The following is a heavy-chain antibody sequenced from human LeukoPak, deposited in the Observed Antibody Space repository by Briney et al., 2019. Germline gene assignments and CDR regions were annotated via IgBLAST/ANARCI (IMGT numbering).Heavy chain of an antibody. CDR3: ARARASYYDILTGSSIDY. J-gene: IGHJ4*02. V-gene: IGHV4-61*01. CDR1: GGSVCSGSYY. D-gene: IGHD3-9*01. Sequence: SETLSLTCAVSGGSVCSGSYYWSWIRQPPGKGLEWIGYIYYSGSTNYNPSLKSRVTISVDTSKNQFSLKLSSVTAADTAVYYCARARASYYDILTGSSIDYLGQGTLVTVSS. CDR2: IYYSGST.